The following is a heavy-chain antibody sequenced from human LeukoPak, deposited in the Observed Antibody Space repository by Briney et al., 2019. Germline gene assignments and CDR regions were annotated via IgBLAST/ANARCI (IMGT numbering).Heavy chain of an antibody. J-gene: IGHJ4*02. V-gene: IGHV3-33*01. CDR3: AGNYYDRSGYQEATFNY. CDR1: GFTFSNYC. D-gene: IGHD3-22*01. CDR2: IWYDGGYK. Sequence: GGSLRLSCAASGFTFSNYCMHWVRQAPGKGLEWVAGIWYDGGYKYYADSVKGRFTISRDNSKNTLFLQMDSLRAEDTAVYYCAGNYYDRSGYQEATFNYWGQGTLVTVSS.